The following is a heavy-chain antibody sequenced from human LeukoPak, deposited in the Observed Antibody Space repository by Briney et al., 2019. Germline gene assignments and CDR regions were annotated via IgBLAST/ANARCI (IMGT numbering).Heavy chain of an antibody. Sequence: ASVTVSCKASGYTFTSYDINWVRQAAGQGLAWLGWMNPNSGNTGYAQKFQGRVTITRNTSISTAYMELSSLRSEDTAVYSCARGPSWTGYSQPYYFDYWGQGTLVTVSS. CDR1: GYTFTSYD. D-gene: IGHD3/OR15-3a*01. CDR2: MNPNSGNT. V-gene: IGHV1-8*03. J-gene: IGHJ4*02. CDR3: ARGPSWTGYSQPYYFDY.